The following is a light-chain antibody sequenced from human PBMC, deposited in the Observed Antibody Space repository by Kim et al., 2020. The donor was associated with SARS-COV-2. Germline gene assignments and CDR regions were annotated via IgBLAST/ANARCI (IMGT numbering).Light chain of an antibody. CDR3: QQRSNLWT. CDR1: QRVSSS. J-gene: IGKJ2*02. Sequence: RDKPTLSGRAGQRVSSSLAVYQQKPGQAPRLLIYDASNRASGIPARFSGRGSGTDFTLTISSLEPEDFAVYYCQQRSNLWTFGQGTKLEI. V-gene: IGKV3-11*01. CDR2: DAS.